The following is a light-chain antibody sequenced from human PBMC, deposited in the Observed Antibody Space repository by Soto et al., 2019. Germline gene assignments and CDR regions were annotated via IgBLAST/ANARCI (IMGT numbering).Light chain of an antibody. CDR3: QQYDNLPPLT. Sequence: VLTQSPGTLSLSPGERATLSCRASQSVNNNYLAWYQQKPGQSPRLLIYGASIRATAIPDRFSGSGSGTDFTLTISSLQPEDIATYYCQQYDNLPPLTFGGGTKVEIK. CDR2: GAS. J-gene: IGKJ4*01. V-gene: IGKV3-20*01. CDR1: QSVNNNY.